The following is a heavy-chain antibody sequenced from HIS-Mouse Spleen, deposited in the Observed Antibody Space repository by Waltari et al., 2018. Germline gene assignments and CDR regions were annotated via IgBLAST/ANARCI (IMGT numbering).Heavy chain of an antibody. V-gene: IGHV4-39*07. CDR3: AREIPYSSSWYDWYFDL. CDR2: IYYSGST. CDR1: GGSLRSSSYY. D-gene: IGHD6-13*01. J-gene: IGHJ2*01. Sequence: QLQLQESGPGLVKRSETLSLTCTVSGGSLRSSSYYWGWIRQPPGKGLEWIGSIYYSGSTYYNPSLKSRVTISVDTSKNQFSLKLSSVTAADTAVYYCAREIPYSSSWYDWYFDLWGRGTLVTVSS.